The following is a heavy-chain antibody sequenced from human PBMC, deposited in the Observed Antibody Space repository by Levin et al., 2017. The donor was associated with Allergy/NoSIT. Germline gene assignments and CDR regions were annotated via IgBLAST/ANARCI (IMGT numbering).Heavy chain of an antibody. CDR1: GASIRSYY. D-gene: IGHD6-19*01. Sequence: SQTLSLPCTVPGASIRSYYWSWIRQPPGKGLEWIGFSHYTGNTNSNPSLKSRVTISVDTSQKQVSLRLRSVTAADTAVYYCARHTGEGVAGVYWYFDLWGRGTLVTVSS. CDR2: SHYTGNT. V-gene: IGHV4-59*08. CDR3: ARHTGEGVAGVYWYFDL. J-gene: IGHJ2*01.